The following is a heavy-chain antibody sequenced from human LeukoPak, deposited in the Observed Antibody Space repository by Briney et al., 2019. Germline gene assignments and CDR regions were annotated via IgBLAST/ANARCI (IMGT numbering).Heavy chain of an antibody. CDR1: GGSISSYY. CDR2: IYYSGST. D-gene: IGHD5-18*01. J-gene: IGHJ2*01. V-gene: IGHV4-59*01. CDR3: ARFAAMAQTYYWYFDL. Sequence: SETLSLTCTVSGGSISSYYWSWIRQPPGKGLEWIGYIYYSGSTNYNPSLKSRVTISVDTSKNQFSLKLSSVTAADTAVYYCARFAAMAQTYYWYFDLWGRGTLVTVSS.